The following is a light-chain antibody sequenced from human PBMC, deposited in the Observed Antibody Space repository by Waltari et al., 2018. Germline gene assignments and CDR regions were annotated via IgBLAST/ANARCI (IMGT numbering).Light chain of an antibody. CDR3: SAYTSSSTLV. CDR2: EVS. CDR1: SSDVGGYNS. Sequence: QSALTQPASVSGSPGQSITISCTGTSSDVGGYNSLSWYQQHPGKAPKLMIYEVSNRPSGFPNRFSGSKSGNTASLTISGLQAENESDDSGSAYTSSSTLVFGGGTKLTVL. V-gene: IGLV2-14*01. J-gene: IGLJ3*02.